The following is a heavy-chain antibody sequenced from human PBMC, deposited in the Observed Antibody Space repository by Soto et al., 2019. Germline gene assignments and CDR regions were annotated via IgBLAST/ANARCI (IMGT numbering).Heavy chain of an antibody. CDR1: GGSINANEYY. D-gene: IGHD2-15*01. Sequence: SETLSLTCSVSGGSINANEYYWTWIRQHPAKGLEYIGNIYYSGPTDYNPSLKSRATISIDTSQNQFSLRLRSVTAADTAVYYGSRGAPRYCSGGGCYSGRDYWGQGTLVTVSS. CDR2: IYYSGPT. CDR3: SRGAPRYCSGGGCYSGRDY. J-gene: IGHJ4*02. V-gene: IGHV4-31*03.